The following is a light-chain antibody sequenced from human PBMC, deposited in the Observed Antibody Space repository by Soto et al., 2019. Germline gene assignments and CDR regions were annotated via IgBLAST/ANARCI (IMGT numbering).Light chain of an antibody. V-gene: IGKV1-12*02. Sequence: DIQMTQSPPSMSASVGDRVTITCRASQDISSWLAWYQQKPGKAPELLIYAASTLQSGVPSRFSGSGSGTHFTLTISSLQPEDFATYYCQQSNSFPFTFGQGIRLEIK. CDR2: AAS. CDR3: QQSNSFPFT. CDR1: QDISSW. J-gene: IGKJ5*01.